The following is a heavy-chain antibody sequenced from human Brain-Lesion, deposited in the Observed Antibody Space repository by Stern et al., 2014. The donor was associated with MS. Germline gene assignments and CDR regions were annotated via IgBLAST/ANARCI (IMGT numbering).Heavy chain of an antibody. CDR1: GGSISSSTYY. Sequence: MQLVESGPGLVKPSETLSLTCTVSGGSISSSTYYWAWIRQPPGKGLEWIGNIYYSGFTYYNPSLKSRVTISVDMSKTQFSLKLSSVTAADTAIYYCARHDSVPRPSQLYSARDRGPGYFDYWGQGTLVTVSS. J-gene: IGHJ4*02. CDR3: ARHDSVPRPSQLYSARDRGPGYFDY. V-gene: IGHV4-39*01. D-gene: IGHD1-26*01. CDR2: IYYSGFT.